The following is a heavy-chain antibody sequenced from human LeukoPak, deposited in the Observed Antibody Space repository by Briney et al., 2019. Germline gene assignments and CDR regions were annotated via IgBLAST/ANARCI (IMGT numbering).Heavy chain of an antibody. V-gene: IGHV1-2*04. CDR1: GYTFTGYY. Sequence: GASVKVSCKASGYTFTGYYMHWVRQAPGQGLEWMGWINPNSGGTNYAQKFQGWVTMTRDTSISTAYMEPSRLRSDDTAVYYCARAGRVEDYGLLSCINWGQGTLVTVSS. D-gene: IGHD2-2*01. CDR2: INPNSGGT. J-gene: IGHJ4*02. CDR3: ARAGRVEDYGLLSCIN.